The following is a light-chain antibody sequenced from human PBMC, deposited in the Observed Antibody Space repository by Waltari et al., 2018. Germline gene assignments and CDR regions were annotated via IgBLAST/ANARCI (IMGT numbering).Light chain of an antibody. J-gene: IGLJ2*01. CDR3: NSRDSSGNVV. CDR1: SLRSYY. CDR2: GKN. Sequence: SSELTQDPAVSVALGQPVRLTCQGDSLRSYYASWYPQKPGQAPVLVSYGKNNRPSGIPDRFSGSSSGNTASLTITGAQAEDEADYYCNSRDSSGNVVFGGGTKLTVL. V-gene: IGLV3-19*01.